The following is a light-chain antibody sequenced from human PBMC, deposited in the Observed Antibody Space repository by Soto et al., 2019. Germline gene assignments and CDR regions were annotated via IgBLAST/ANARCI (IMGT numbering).Light chain of an antibody. J-gene: IGLJ2*01. CDR1: SSNIGAGYD. V-gene: IGLV1-40*01. CDR2: GNS. CDR3: QSYGSSLSAPG. Sequence: QSVLTQPPSVSGAPGQRVTISCTGSSSNIGAGYDVHWYQQLPGTAPKLLIYGNSNRPSGVPDRFSGSKSGTSASLAITGLQAEDEADYYCQSYGSSLSAPGFGGGTKLTVL.